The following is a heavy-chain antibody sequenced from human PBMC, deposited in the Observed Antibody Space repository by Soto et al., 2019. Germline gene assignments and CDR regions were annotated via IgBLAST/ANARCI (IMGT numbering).Heavy chain of an antibody. D-gene: IGHD4-17*01. J-gene: IGHJ3*02. CDR2: IIPIFGTA. V-gene: IGHV1-69*13. CDR1: GGTFSSYA. CDR3: AKGAMTTTFQCAMDI. Sequence: SVKVSCKASGGTFSSYAISWVRQAPGQGLEWMGGIIPIFGTANYAQKFQGRVTITADESTSTAYMELSSLRSEDTAVYYCAKGAMTTTFQCAMDIWGQGTMVTVSS.